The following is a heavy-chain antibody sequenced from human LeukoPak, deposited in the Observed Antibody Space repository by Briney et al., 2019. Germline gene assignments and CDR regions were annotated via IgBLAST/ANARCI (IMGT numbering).Heavy chain of an antibody. CDR3: ARGMDTAMGRRGTPNFDY. CDR1: GGSFSGYY. J-gene: IGHJ4*02. D-gene: IGHD5-18*01. CDR2: INHSGST. Sequence: SGTLSLTCAVYGGSFSGYYWSWIRQPPGKGLEWIGEINHSGSTNYNPSLKSRVTISVDTSKNQFSLKLSSVTAADTAVYYCARGMDTAMGRRGTPNFDYWGQGTLVTVSS. V-gene: IGHV4-34*01.